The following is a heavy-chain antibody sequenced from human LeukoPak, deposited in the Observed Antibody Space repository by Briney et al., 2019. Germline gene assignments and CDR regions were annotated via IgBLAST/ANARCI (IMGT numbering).Heavy chain of an antibody. CDR1: GFTLSSYG. V-gene: IGHV3-30*02. J-gene: IGHJ4*02. CDR2: IRYDGSNK. Sequence: GGSLRLSCAASGFTLSSYGMHWVRQAPGKGLEWVAFIRYDGSNKYYADSVKGRFTISRDNSKNTLYLQMNSLRAEDTAVYYCVSHLGYCSGGSCFETPKADYWGQGTLVTVSS. CDR3: VSHLGYCSGGSCFETPKADY. D-gene: IGHD2-15*01.